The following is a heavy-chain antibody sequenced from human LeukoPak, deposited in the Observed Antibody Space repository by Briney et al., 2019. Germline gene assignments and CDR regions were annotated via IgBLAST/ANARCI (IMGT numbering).Heavy chain of an antibody. D-gene: IGHD6-13*01. V-gene: IGHV3-11*05. J-gene: IGHJ5*02. CDR2: ISSSSSYT. CDR3: ARDPMGIAAAGVWFDP. Sequence: GGSLRLSCAASGFTFSDYYMSWIRQAAGKGPEWVSYISSSSSYTNYADSVKGRFTISRDNAKNSLYLQMNSLRAEDTAVYYCARDPMGIAAAGVWFDPWGQGTLVTVSS. CDR1: GFTFSDYY.